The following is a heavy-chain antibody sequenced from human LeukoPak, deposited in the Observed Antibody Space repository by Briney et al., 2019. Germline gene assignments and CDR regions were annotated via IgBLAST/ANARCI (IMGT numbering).Heavy chain of an antibody. CDR3: ARAGFWSSWYYFDY. J-gene: IGHJ4*02. D-gene: IGHD3-3*01. CDR1: GYTFTDYY. V-gene: IGHV1-2*02. CDR2: INPKSGST. Sequence: ASVKASCKASGYTFTDYYMHRVRHAPGQGPEWMGWINPKSGSTYCAQKFQGRVTLTRDTSISTAYMELSGLTYDDTAVYYCARAGFWSSWYYFDYWGQGTLVTVSS.